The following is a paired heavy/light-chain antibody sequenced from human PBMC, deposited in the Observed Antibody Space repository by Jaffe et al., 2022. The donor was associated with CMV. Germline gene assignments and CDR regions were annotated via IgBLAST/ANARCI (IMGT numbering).Light chain of an antibody. CDR2: EAS. V-gene: IGKV1-33*01. CDR3: QQYDDVPYT. CDR1: RDIKNY. J-gene: IGKJ2*01. Sequence: EIQMTQSPSSLSASVGDRVTITCQASRDIKNYLNWYQQRPGKAPELLIYEASNLETGVPSRFSGWRSGTDFTFTINSLQPEDIATYYCQQYDDVPYTFGQGTKLEIK.
Heavy chain of an antibody. CDR2: ISTNGGSR. CDR3: VKPKYDWGSYLLQQ. V-gene: IGHV3-23*01. CDR1: GFNFRSHA. J-gene: IGHJ1*01. Sequence: EAQLFESGGGVVQPGGSLRLSCVASGFNFRSHAMTWVRQAPGKGLEWVAAISTNGGSRDYVDSVRGRFTISRDNSKSTLYLEMNSLRVEDTASYYCVKPKYDWGSYLLQQWGQGTLVIVSS. D-gene: IGHD3-16*02.